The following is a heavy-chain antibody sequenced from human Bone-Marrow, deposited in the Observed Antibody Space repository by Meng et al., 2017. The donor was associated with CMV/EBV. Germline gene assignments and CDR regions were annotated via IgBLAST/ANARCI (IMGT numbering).Heavy chain of an antibody. Sequence: SETLSRTCTVSGGSASSGSYYWSWILQPPGKRLAWIGYMYYSGNIKYNPSLRSRVTILVDTSKNQFSLKLSSVTAADTAIYYCGRVRVEGNNWFDPWGQGTLVTVSS. V-gene: IGHV4-61*01. J-gene: IGHJ5*02. D-gene: IGHD2/OR15-2a*01. CDR2: MYYSGNI. CDR1: GGSASSGSYY. CDR3: GRVRVEGNNWFDP.